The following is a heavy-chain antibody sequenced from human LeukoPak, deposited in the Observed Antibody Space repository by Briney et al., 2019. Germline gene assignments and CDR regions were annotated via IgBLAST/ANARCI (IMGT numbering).Heavy chain of an antibody. CDR1: GFTFSSYA. V-gene: IGHV3-30*14. J-gene: IGHJ3*02. D-gene: IGHD2-2*01. CDR3: ARVGSQYPITRGAFDI. CDR2: ISYDGSNK. Sequence: GRSLRLSCAASGFTFSSYAMHWVRQAPGKGLEWVAVISYDGSNKYYADSVKGRFTISRDNSKNTLYLQMNSLRAEDTAVYYCARVGSQYPITRGAFDIWGQGTMVTVSS.